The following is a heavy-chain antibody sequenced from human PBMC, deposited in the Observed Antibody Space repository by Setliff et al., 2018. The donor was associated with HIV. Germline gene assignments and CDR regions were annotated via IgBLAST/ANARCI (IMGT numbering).Heavy chain of an antibody. V-gene: IGHV1-69*13. CDR2: IIPIFGTA. J-gene: IGHJ4*02. D-gene: IGHD3-10*01. Sequence: SVKVSCKASGGTFSSYAISWVRQAPGQGLEWMGGIIPIFGTANYAQKFQGRVTITADESTSTAYMELSSLRSEDTAVYYCARVDYGSGSFDYWGQGTLVTVFS. CDR3: ARVDYGSGSFDY. CDR1: GGTFSSYA.